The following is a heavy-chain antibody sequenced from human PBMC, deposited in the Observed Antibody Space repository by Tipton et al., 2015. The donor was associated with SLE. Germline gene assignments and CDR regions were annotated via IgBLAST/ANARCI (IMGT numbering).Heavy chain of an antibody. Sequence: QLVQSGAEVKKPGESLKISCKGSGYSFTSYWIGWVRQAPGKGLEWVSGINWNGGSTGYADSVKGRFTISRDNAKNSLYLQMNSLRAEDTALYYCAREPPLNYYGSGGPFDYWGQGTLVTVSS. CDR2: INWNGGST. J-gene: IGHJ4*02. CDR3: AREPPLNYYGSGGPFDY. CDR1: GYSFTSYW. D-gene: IGHD3-10*01. V-gene: IGHV3-20*04.